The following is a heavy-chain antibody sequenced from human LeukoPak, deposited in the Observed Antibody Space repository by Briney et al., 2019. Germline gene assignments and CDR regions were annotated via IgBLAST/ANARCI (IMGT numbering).Heavy chain of an antibody. CDR3: ARDNSGSYHSPDY. J-gene: IGHJ4*02. Sequence: GGSPRLSCAASGFTVSSYGMHWVRQAPGKGLEWVAVIWYDGSNKYYADSVKGRFTISRDNSKNTLYLQMNSLRAEDTAVYYCARDNSGSYHSPDYWGQGTLVTVSS. CDR2: IWYDGSNK. V-gene: IGHV3-33*01. CDR1: GFTVSSYG. D-gene: IGHD1-26*01.